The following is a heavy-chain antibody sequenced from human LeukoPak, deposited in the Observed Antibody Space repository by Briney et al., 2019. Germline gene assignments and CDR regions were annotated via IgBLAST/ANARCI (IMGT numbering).Heavy chain of an antibody. V-gene: IGHV4-34*01. D-gene: IGHD4-23*01. J-gene: IGHJ4*02. Sequence: SETLSLTCAVYGGPFSGYYWSWIRQPPGKGLEWIGEINHSGSTNYNPSLKSRVTISVDTSKNQFSLKLSSVTAADTAVYYCARGTMTTVAYYFDYWGQGTLVTVSS. CDR1: GGPFSGYY. CDR2: INHSGST. CDR3: ARGTMTTVAYYFDY.